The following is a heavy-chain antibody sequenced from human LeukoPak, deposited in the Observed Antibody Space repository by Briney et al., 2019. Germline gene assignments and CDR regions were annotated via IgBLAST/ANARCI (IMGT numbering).Heavy chain of an antibody. V-gene: IGHV4-59*12. D-gene: IGHD3-10*01. CDR3: ARDFRNYGSGTFFNWFDP. Sequence: PSETLSLTCTVSGGSISSYYWNWIRQPPGKGLEWIGYIYYRGSTNYNPSLKSRVTISVDTSKNQFSLKLSSVTAADTAVYYCARDFRNYGSGTFFNWFDPWGQGTLVTVSS. CDR2: IYYRGST. J-gene: IGHJ5*02. CDR1: GGSISSYY.